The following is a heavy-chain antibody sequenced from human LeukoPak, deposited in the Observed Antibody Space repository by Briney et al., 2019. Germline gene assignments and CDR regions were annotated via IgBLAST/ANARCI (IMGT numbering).Heavy chain of an antibody. D-gene: IGHD4-17*01. J-gene: IGHJ4*02. CDR3: AKGSQPPVTTLWTDY. CDR2: ISGSGGST. V-gene: IGHV3-23*01. Sequence: GGSLRLSCAASGFTFSSYAMSWVRQAPGKGLEWVSAISGSGGSTYYADSVKGRFTISRDNSKNTLYRQMNTLRAEDTAVYYCAKGSQPPVTTLWTDYWGQGTLVTVSS. CDR1: GFTFSSYA.